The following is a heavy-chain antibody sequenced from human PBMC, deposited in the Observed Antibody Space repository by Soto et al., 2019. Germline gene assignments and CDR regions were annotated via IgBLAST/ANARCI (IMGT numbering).Heavy chain of an antibody. CDR2: ISSSSSYI. J-gene: IGHJ3*02. D-gene: IGHD1-26*01. CDR3: ACELGGRDDAFDI. Sequence: EVQLVESGGGLVKPGGSLRLSCAASGFTFSSYSMNWVRQAPGKGLEWVSSISSSSSYIYYADSVKGRFTISRDNAKNSLYLQMISLRAEDTAVYYCACELGGRDDAFDIWGQGTMVTVSS. CDR1: GFTFSSYS. V-gene: IGHV3-21*01.